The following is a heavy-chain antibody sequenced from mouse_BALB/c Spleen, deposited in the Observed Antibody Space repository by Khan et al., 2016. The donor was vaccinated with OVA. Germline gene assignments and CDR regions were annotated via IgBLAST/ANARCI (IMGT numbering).Heavy chain of an antibody. CDR2: IWSGGST. J-gene: IGHJ3*01. V-gene: IGHV2-2*02. D-gene: IGHD2-4*01. CDR1: GFSLTTYG. CDR3: ARNYDYAEGLAY. Sequence: QVQLKQSGPGLVQPSQSLSITCTVSGFSLTTYGVHWVRQSPGKGLEWLGVIWSGGSTDYNAAFISRLSISKDSSKSQVFFQMNSLQVNDTAIYYCARNYDYAEGLAYWGQGTLVTVSA.